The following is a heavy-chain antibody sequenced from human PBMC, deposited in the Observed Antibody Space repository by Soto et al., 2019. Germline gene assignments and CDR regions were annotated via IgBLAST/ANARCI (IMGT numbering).Heavy chain of an antibody. CDR2: ISSSGSTI. V-gene: IGHV3-48*03. J-gene: IGHJ6*02. CDR1: GFTFSSYE. Sequence: GSLRLSCAASGFTFSSYEMNWVRQVPGKGLEWVSYISSSGSTIYYADSVKGRFTTSRDNAKNSLYLQMNSLRAEDTAVYYCARESGSADYDILTGYHTYYYYGMDVWGQGTTVTVSS. CDR3: ARESGSADYDILTGYHTYYYYGMDV. D-gene: IGHD3-9*01.